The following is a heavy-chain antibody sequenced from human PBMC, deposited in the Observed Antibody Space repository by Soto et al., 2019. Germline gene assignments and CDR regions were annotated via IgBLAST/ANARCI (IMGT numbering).Heavy chain of an antibody. V-gene: IGHV3-30*18. J-gene: IGHJ4*02. Sequence: QVQLVQSGGGVVQPGRSLSLSCVASGFIFSTYGMHWVRQVPGKGLSWVAHISYDGSNEYYADSVQGRFTVSRDNAKNTLDLQMNGLKTEDTALYYCTKEYIVGTTWGYFESWGQGALVIVSS. CDR1: GFIFSTYG. CDR3: TKEYIVGTTWGYFES. CDR2: ISYDGSNE. D-gene: IGHD1-1*01.